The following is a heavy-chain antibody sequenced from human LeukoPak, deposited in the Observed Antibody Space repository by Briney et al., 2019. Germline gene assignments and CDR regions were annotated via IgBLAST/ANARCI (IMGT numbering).Heavy chain of an antibody. J-gene: IGHJ6*03. CDR1: GYTFTSYG. D-gene: IGHD3-10*01. Sequence: ASVKVSCKASGYTFTSYGISWVRQAPGQGLEWMGWVSAYNGNTNYAQKLQGRVTMTTDTPTRTAYMELRSPRSDDTAVYYCARDRGRYRRTDYYMDVWGKGTTVTVSS. CDR2: VSAYNGNT. V-gene: IGHV1-18*01. CDR3: ARDRGRYRRTDYYMDV.